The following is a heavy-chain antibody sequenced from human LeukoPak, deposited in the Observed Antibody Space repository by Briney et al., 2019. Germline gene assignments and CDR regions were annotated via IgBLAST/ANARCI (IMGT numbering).Heavy chain of an antibody. D-gene: IGHD6-19*01. Sequence: GGSLRLSCAASGFTFDDYAMHWVRQAPGKGLEWVSGISWNSGSIGYADSVKGRFTISRDNAKNSLYLQMNSLRAEDTALYYCAKGLGSSGGYFDYWGQGTLVTVSS. CDR1: GFTFDDYA. CDR3: AKGLGSSGGYFDY. J-gene: IGHJ4*02. CDR2: ISWNSGSI. V-gene: IGHV3-9*01.